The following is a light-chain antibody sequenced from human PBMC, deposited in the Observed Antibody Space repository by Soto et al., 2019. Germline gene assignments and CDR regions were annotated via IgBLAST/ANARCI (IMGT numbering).Light chain of an antibody. CDR2: EVS. Sequence: QSVLTQPASVSGSPGQSITISCTGTSSDVGGYNYVSWYQQHPGKAPKLMIYEVSNRPSGVSNRFSGSKSGNTASLTISGLQAEDEAHYYCSSYISRSRVFGTGTKVTVL. CDR1: SSDVGGYNY. CDR3: SSYISRSRV. J-gene: IGLJ1*01. V-gene: IGLV2-14*01.